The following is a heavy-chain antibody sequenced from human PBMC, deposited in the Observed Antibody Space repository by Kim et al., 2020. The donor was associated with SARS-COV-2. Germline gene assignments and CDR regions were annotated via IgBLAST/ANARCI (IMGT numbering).Heavy chain of an antibody. CDR2: ISSSSSYI. V-gene: IGHV3-21*01. D-gene: IGHD2-2*01. Sequence: GGSLRLSCAASGFTFSSYSMNWVRQAPGKGLEWVSSISSSSSYIYYADSVKGRFTISRDNAKNSLYLQMNSLRAEDTAVYYCARAEDIVVVPAAILFDYWGQGTLVTVSS. CDR3: ARAEDIVVVPAAILFDY. CDR1: GFTFSSYS. J-gene: IGHJ4*02.